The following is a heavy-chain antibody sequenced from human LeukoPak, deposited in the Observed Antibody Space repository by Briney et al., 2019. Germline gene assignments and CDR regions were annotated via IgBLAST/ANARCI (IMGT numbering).Heavy chain of an antibody. J-gene: IGHJ4*02. V-gene: IGHV3-23*01. Sequence: QPGGSLRLSCAASGFTFSSHWMHWVRQAPGKGLEWVSAISGSGGSTYYADSVKGRFTISRDNSKNTLYLQMNSLRAEDTAVYYCAKSETYYYDSSGYPYWGQGTLVTVSS. D-gene: IGHD3-22*01. CDR3: AKSETYYYDSSGYPY. CDR1: GFTFSSHW. CDR2: ISGSGGST.